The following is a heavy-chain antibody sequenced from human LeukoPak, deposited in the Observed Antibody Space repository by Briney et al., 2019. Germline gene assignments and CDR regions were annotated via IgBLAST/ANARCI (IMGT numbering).Heavy chain of an antibody. CDR2: INPSGGST. CDR1: GYTFTSYY. CDR3: ARTGSFYPEGSFDY. J-gene: IGHJ4*02. V-gene: IGHV1-46*01. D-gene: IGHD3-10*01. Sequence: ASVKVSCKASGYTFTSYYMHWVRQAPGQGLEWMGIINPSGGSTSYAQKFQGRVTITRDTSASTAYMELSSLRSEDMAVYYCARTGSFYPEGSFDYWGQGTLVTVSS.